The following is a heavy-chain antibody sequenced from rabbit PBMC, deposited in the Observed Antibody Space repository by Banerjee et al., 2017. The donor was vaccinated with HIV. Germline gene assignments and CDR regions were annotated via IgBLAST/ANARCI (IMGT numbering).Heavy chain of an antibody. D-gene: IGHD2-1*01. CDR3: ARGGYDENYFNL. CDR1: GFSFSSSYY. J-gene: IGHJ4*01. CDR2: IYAGSRDTT. Sequence: QSLEESGGDLVKPGASLTLTCTASGFSFSSSYYMCWVRQAPGKGLEWIACIYAGSRDTTYYASWAKGRFTISKTSSTTVTLQMTSLTAADTATYFCARGGYDENYFNLWGQGTLVTVS. V-gene: IGHV1S40*01.